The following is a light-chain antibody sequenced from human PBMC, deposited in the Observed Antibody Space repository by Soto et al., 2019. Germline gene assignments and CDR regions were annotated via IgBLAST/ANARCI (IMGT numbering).Light chain of an antibody. CDR2: CAS. CDR1: QGIGNA. J-gene: IGKJ1*01. V-gene: IGKV1-6*01. CDR3: LQDINYPWT. Sequence: AIQMTQSPSSLSASVGDRVTISCRASQGIGNALGWYQQKPGKPPNVLIYCASNLQSGVTPRFSGSGSGTEFTLASSSLQPEDSATYYCLQDINYPWTFGPGTKVEIK.